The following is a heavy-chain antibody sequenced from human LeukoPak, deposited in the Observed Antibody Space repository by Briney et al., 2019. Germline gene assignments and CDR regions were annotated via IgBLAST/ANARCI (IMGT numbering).Heavy chain of an antibody. J-gene: IGHJ4*02. CDR1: GYTFTSYA. D-gene: IGHD2-15*01. V-gene: IGHV7-4-1*02. CDR3: ARLPLGVRRTLPGGADY. Sequence: GASVKVSCKASGYTFTSYAMNWVRQAPGQGLEWMGRINTNTGNPTYAQGFTGRFVFSLGTSVSTAYLQISSLKAEDTAMYYCARLPLGVRRTLPGGADYWGQGTLVTVSS. CDR2: INTNTGNP.